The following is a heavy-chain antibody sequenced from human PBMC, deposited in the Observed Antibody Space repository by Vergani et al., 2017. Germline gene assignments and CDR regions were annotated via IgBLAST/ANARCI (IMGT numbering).Heavy chain of an antibody. CDR3: GEGGDYYYYGMDV. CDR1: GFDFSSYI. V-gene: IGHV3-48*01. Sequence: QLVESGGGWVQPGGSLRLSCVVSGFDFSSYIMNWVRQAPGKGLEWVSFVSTGTKSQSYAESVKGRFTISRDSAKNSLYLQMDSLKTEDTAVYYCGEGGDYYYYGMDVWGQGTTVTVSS. D-gene: IGHD3-16*01. J-gene: IGHJ6*02. CDR2: VSTGTKSQ.